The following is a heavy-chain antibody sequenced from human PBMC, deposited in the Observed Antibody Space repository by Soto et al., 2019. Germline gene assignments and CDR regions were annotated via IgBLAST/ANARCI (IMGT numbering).Heavy chain of an antibody. CDR2: LYDVDGS. Sequence: DVQLVESGGGLIQPGESLRLSCAAFGLTISGKKYVAWVRQPPGKGLGWVSALYDVDGSFYADSVKGRFTTSSDSSKTTVYLQMNDLRPDDTAVYYCATWHEREHAYDVWGQGTTVTVSS. J-gene: IGHJ3*01. V-gene: IGHV3-53*01. CDR1: GLTISGKKY. D-gene: IGHD1-1*01. CDR3: ATWHEREHAYDV.